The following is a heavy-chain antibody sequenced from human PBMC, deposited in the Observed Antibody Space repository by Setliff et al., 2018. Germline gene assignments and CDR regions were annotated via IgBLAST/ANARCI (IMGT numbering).Heavy chain of an antibody. D-gene: IGHD3-22*01. CDR2: IYWDDDK. Sequence: SGPTLVNPTQTLTLTCTFSGFSLSTSGVGVGWIRQPPGKALEWLALIYWDDDKSYSPSLKSRLTITKDTSKNQVVLTMTNMDPVDTATYYCAHRRGDYYDSSGYYYDYWGQGTLVPVSS. V-gene: IGHV2-5*02. CDR1: GFSLSTSGVG. CDR3: AHRRGDYYDSSGYYYDY. J-gene: IGHJ4*02.